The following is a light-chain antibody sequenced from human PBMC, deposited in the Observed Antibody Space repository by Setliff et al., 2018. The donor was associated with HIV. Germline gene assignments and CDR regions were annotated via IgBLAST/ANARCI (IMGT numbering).Light chain of an antibody. V-gene: IGLV1-44*01. J-gene: IGLJ1*01. CDR3: AAWDDSLNGYV. CDR2: SNN. Sequence: QSALTQPPSVSGTPGQWVTTSCSGSSSNIGSNTVNWYQQLPGTAPKLLIYSNNQRPSGVPDRLFGSKSGTSASLAISGLQSGDEADYYCAAWDDSLNGYVFGTGTKVTVL. CDR1: SSNIGSNT.